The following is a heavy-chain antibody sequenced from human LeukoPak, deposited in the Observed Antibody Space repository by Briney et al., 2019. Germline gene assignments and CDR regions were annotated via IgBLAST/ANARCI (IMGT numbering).Heavy chain of an antibody. CDR2: IRYDGSNK. CDR1: GFTFSSYG. D-gene: IGHD3-16*01. J-gene: IGHJ4*02. V-gene: IGHV3-30*02. Sequence: GGSLRLSCAASGFTFSSYGMHWVRQAPGKGLEWVAFIRYDGSNKYYADSVKGRFTISRDNSKNTLYLQMNSLRAEDTAVYYCAKDLEDPVGGATAYFTYGGQEPRVTVPS. CDR3: AKDLEDPVGGATAYFTY.